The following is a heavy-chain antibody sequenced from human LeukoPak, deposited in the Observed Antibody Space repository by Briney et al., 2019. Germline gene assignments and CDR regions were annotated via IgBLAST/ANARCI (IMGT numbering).Heavy chain of an antibody. CDR3: ARAGSGTWYYYYYMDV. V-gene: IGHV1-8*03. CDR2: MNPNSGNT. D-gene: IGHD3-10*01. Sequence: ASVKVSCKASGYTFTSYDINWVRQATGQGLEWMGWMNPNSGNTGYAQKFQGRVTITRNTSISTAYMELSSLRSEDTAVYYCARAGSGTWYYYYYMDVWGKGTTVTVSS. J-gene: IGHJ6*03. CDR1: GYTFTSYD.